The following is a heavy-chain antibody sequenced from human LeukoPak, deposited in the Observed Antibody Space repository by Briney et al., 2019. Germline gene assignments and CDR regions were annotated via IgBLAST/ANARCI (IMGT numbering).Heavy chain of an antibody. CDR3: ARGEWESQLLMPFDY. D-gene: IGHD1-26*01. CDR1: GFTFSSYW. CDR2: IKQDGSDK. V-gene: IGHV3-7*01. J-gene: IGHJ4*02. Sequence: GGSLRLTCAASGFTFSSYWMSWVRQAPGKGLEWVANIKQDGSDKYYVDSAKGRFTISRDNAQNSLYLQMNSLRAEDTAVYYCARGEWESQLLMPFDYWGQGTLVTVSS.